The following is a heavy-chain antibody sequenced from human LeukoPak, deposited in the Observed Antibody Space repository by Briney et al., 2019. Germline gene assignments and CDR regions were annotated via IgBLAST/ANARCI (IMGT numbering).Heavy chain of an antibody. CDR2: IYTSGST. CDR3: ARESILSYTWFDP. V-gene: IGHV4-61*02. CDR1: GGSISSGSYY. J-gene: IGHJ5*02. Sequence: NPSQTLSLTCTVSGGSISSGSYYWSWIRQPAGKGLEWIGRIYTSGSTNYNPSLKSRVTISVDTSKNQFSLKLSSVTAADTAVYYCARESILSYTWFDPWGQGTLVTVSS. D-gene: IGHD2/OR15-2a*01.